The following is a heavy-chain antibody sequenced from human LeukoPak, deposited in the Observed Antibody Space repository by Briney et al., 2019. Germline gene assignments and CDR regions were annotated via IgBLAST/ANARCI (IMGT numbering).Heavy chain of an antibody. Sequence: PGGSLSLSCAASGFTFSSYAMSWVRQAPGKGLEWVSGISGSGGSTYYADSVKGRFTISRDNSKNTLYLQMNSLRAEDTAVYYCAKEIQRLVGATYFDSWGQGTLVTVSS. J-gene: IGHJ4*02. CDR1: GFTFSSYA. V-gene: IGHV3-23*01. CDR3: AKEIQRLVGATYFDS. D-gene: IGHD1-26*01. CDR2: ISGSGGST.